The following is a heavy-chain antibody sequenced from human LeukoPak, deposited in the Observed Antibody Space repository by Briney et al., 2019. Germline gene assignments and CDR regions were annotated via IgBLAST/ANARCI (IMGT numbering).Heavy chain of an antibody. CDR2: IRYDGSNK. J-gene: IGHJ4*02. Sequence: GGSLRLSCAASGFTFSSYGMHWVRQAPGKGLEWVAFIRYDGSNKHYADSVKGRFTISRDNSKNTLYLQMNSLRAEDTAVYYCSELRSIDYWGQGTLVTVSS. CDR1: GFTFSSYG. D-gene: IGHD1-7*01. CDR3: SELRSIDY. V-gene: IGHV3-30*02.